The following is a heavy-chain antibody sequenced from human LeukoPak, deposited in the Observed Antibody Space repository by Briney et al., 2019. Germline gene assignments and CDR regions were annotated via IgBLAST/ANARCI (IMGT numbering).Heavy chain of an antibody. CDR3: ARGAYCSGGSCYRAEDAFDI. Sequence: ASVKVSCKASGYIFTSYGISWVRQAPGQGLEWMGWISGYNGNTNYAQKLQGRVTMTTDTSTSTAYMELRSLRSDDTAVYYCARGAYCSGGSCYRAEDAFDIWGQGTMVTVSS. CDR1: GYIFTSYG. CDR2: ISGYNGNT. J-gene: IGHJ3*02. V-gene: IGHV1-18*01. D-gene: IGHD2-15*01.